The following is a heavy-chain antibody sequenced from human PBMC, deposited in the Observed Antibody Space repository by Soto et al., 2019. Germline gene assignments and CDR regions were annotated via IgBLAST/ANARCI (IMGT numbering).Heavy chain of an antibody. CDR1: GGSISSYY. J-gene: IGHJ4*02. D-gene: IGHD6-25*01. Sequence: XXTLSLPCTVSGGSISSYYWRWIPQPPGKGLEWIGYIYYSGSTNYNPSLKSRVTISVDTSKNQFSLKLSSVTAADTAVYYCARTPEAENYFDYWGQGTLVAVSS. CDR3: ARTPEAENYFDY. CDR2: IYYSGST. V-gene: IGHV4-59*01.